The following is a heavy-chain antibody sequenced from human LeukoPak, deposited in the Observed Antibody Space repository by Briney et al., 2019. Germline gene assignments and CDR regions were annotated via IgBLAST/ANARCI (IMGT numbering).Heavy chain of an antibody. D-gene: IGHD6-13*01. CDR1: GFTFSDTW. Sequence: GGSLRLSCAASGFTFSDTWMHWVCQAPGKGLGWVSRIRSDGSSTSYADSVKGRFTISRDNAKNTLYLQMNSLRAEDTAVYYCARAVGYSSSWSTLYYFDYWGQGTLVTVSS. CDR3: ARAVGYSSSWSTLYYFDY. CDR2: IRSDGSST. J-gene: IGHJ4*02. V-gene: IGHV3-74*01.